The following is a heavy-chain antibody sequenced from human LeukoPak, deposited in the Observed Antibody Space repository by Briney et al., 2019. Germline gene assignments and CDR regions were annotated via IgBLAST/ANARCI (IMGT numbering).Heavy chain of an antibody. CDR3: ARVDGLQLWLHISF. D-gene: IGHD5-18*01. CDR2: ISAXGNSI. CDR1: GFVFNXXX. Sequence: PGGSLRLSCAASGFVFNXXXXXXVGQAXXXXXXXXXYISAXGNSIYYADSXXXXXXVTRDEAKSSVFLQMNSLRDEDTAVYYCARVDGLQLWLHISFWGQGALVAVSS. V-gene: IGHV3-48*02. J-gene: IGHJ4*02.